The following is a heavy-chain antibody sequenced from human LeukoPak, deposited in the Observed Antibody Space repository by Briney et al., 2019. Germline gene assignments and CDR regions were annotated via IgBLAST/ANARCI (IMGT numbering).Heavy chain of an antibody. CDR3: AKARYYYGSGTFDY. D-gene: IGHD3-10*01. CDR1: GFTVSSNY. J-gene: IGHJ4*02. Sequence: PGGSLRLSCAASGFTVSSNYMSWVRQAPGKGLEWVSAISGSGGSTYYADSVKGRFTISRDNSKNTLYLQMNSLRAEDTAVYYCAKARYYYGSGTFDYWGQGTLVTVSS. V-gene: IGHV3-23*01. CDR2: ISGSGGST.